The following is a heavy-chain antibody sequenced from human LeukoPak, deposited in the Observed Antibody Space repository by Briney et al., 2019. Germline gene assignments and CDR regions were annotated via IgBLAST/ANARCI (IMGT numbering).Heavy chain of an antibody. Sequence: SVKVSCKASGGTFSSYAISWVRQAPGQGLEWMGRIIPILGIANYAQKFQGRVTITADKSTSTAYMELSSLRSEDTAVYYCASETVYCSSTSCYGKTPFDYWGQGTLVTVSS. CDR2: IIPILGIA. CDR3: ASETVYCSSTSCYGKTPFDY. CDR1: GGTFSSYA. D-gene: IGHD2-2*01. J-gene: IGHJ4*02. V-gene: IGHV1-69*04.